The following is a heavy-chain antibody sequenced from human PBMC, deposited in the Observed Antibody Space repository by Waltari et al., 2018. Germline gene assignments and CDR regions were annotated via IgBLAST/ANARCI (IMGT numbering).Heavy chain of an antibody. CDR3: ARHGIRLGLYYFDY. CDR1: GFVFRSFD. V-gene: IGHV3-48*03. CDR2: IRNSGSTI. D-gene: IGHD3-9*01. Sequence: EVKLVESGGGLVQPGGSPRLSCEASGFVFRSFDMNWVRQAPGKGLEWIAHIRNSGSTIYYADSVKGRFSISRDNAKESLFLQMNSLRAEDTAVYYCARHGIRLGLYYFDYWGQGALVTVSS. J-gene: IGHJ4*02.